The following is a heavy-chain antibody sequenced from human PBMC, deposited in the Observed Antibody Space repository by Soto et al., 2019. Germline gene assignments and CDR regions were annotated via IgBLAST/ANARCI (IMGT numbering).Heavy chain of an antibody. V-gene: IGHV3-23*01. CDR3: AKGRRYFDWFRAFDI. Sequence: GGSLRLSCAASGFTLSSYAMSWVRQAPGKGLEWVSAISGSGGSTYYADSVKGRFTISRDNSKNTLYLQMNSLRAEDTAVYYCAKGRRYFDWFRAFDIWGQGTMVTVSS. J-gene: IGHJ3*02. CDR2: ISGSGGST. D-gene: IGHD3-9*01. CDR1: GFTLSSYA.